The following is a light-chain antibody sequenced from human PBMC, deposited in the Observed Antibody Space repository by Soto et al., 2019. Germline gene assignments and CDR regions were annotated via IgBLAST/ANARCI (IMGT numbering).Light chain of an antibody. CDR1: QSISSW. Sequence: DIQMTQSPSTLSASVGDRVTITCRAIQSISSWLAWYQQKPGKAPKLLIYDASSLESGVPSRFSGSGSGTEFTLTIRSLQPDDFATYYCQQYNSYTYTFGQGTKLEIK. V-gene: IGKV1-5*01. CDR2: DAS. J-gene: IGKJ2*01. CDR3: QQYNSYTYT.